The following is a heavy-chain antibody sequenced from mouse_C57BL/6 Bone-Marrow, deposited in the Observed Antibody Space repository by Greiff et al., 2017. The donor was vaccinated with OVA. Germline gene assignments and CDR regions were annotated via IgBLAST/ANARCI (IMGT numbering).Heavy chain of an antibody. V-gene: IGHV5-12*01. J-gene: IGHJ2*01. CDR1: GFTFSDYY. D-gene: IGHD4-1*01. CDR2: ISNGGGST. CDR3: ARHGTAYFDY. Sequence: EVQRVESGGGLVQPGGSLKLSCAASGFTFSDYYMYWVRQTPEKRLEWVAYISNGGGSTYYPDTVKGRFTISRDNAKNTLYLQMSRLKSEDTAMYYCARHGTAYFDYWGQGTTLTVSS.